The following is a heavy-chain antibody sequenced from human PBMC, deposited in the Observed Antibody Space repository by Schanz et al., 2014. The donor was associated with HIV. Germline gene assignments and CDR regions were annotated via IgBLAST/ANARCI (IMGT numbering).Heavy chain of an antibody. J-gene: IGHJ4*02. Sequence: EVQLLESGGGLVQPGKSLRLSCAASGFTFGSFAITWVRQPPGKGLEWVSTISYSGTNTYYSDSVKGRFTISRDNSKSKVSLELQYLTVEAKATYLCEKVSHVYGDPGIDFWGRGTLVTVSS. V-gene: IGHV3-23*01. CDR3: EKVSHVYGDPGIDF. CDR2: ISYSGTNT. CDR1: GFTFGSFA. D-gene: IGHD4-17*01.